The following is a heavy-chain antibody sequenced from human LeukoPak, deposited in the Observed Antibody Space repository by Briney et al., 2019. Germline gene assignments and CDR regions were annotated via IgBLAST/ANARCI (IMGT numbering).Heavy chain of an antibody. CDR1: GYTFTRHA. CDR2: INTNTRNP. CDR3: ARGGSMGVV. Sequence: GASVKVSCKASGYTFTRHAMNWVRQAPGQGLEWMGWINTNTRNPTYAQGFTGRFVFSLDTSINTAYLQINSLKPEDTAVYYCARGGSMGVVWSQGTLVTVSS. V-gene: IGHV7-4-1*02. D-gene: IGHD2-15*01. J-gene: IGHJ4*02.